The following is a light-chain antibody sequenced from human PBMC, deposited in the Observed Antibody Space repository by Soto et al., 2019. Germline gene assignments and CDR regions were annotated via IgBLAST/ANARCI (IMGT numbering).Light chain of an antibody. V-gene: IGKV2-30*02. CDR3: LQGPYWPPA. Sequence: DVVMNQSPLSLPVTLGQPASISCRSSQSLVHSDGNTYLIWVQQRPGQSPRRLNYKVSNRGSGVPGRVRGRGSDTDFKLEISSMKTEDVGAVYRLQGPYWPPAFGGGTKVEIK. J-gene: IGKJ4*01. CDR2: KVS. CDR1: QSLVHSDGNTY.